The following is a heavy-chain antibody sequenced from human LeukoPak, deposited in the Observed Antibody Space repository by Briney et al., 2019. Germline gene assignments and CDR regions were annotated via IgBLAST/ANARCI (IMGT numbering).Heavy chain of an antibody. CDR2: TSAYNGNT. CDR1: GYTFTTYG. V-gene: IGHV1-18*01. D-gene: IGHD5-24*01. Sequence: ASVKVSCKASGYTFTTYGITWVRQAPGQGLEWMGWTSAYNGNTNYAQKLQGRVTMTTDTSTSTAYMELRSLRSDDTAVYYCARALVDGYKELGYSGQGTLVTVSS. J-gene: IGHJ4*02. CDR3: ARALVDGYKELGY.